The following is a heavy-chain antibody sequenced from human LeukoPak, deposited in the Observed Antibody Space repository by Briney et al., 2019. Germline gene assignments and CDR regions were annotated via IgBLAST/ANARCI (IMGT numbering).Heavy chain of an antibody. Sequence: GASVKVSCKASGHTFSRSYMHWVRQAPGQGLEWMGVINPSGTWTSYAQKFRGRITMTRDMSTSTDYMELRSLGFEDTAVYYCATAPDYGIEHWGQGTLVTVSS. V-gene: IGHV1-46*01. CDR3: ATAPDYGIEH. D-gene: IGHD4-17*01. J-gene: IGHJ1*01. CDR1: GHTFSRSY. CDR2: INPSGTWT.